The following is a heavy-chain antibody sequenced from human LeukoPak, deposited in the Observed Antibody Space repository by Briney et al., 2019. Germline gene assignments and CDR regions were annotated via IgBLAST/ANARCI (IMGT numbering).Heavy chain of an antibody. Sequence: GGSLRLSCAASGFTFTNYWMAWVRQAPGKGLEWVANIKQDGSEKYYVDSVKGRFTISRDNAENSVYLQMSSLRAEDTAVYYCVKSRLGDYWGQGTLVTVFS. J-gene: IGHJ4*02. V-gene: IGHV3-7*01. CDR1: GFTFTNYW. D-gene: IGHD5-12*01. CDR3: VKSRLGDY. CDR2: IKQDGSEK.